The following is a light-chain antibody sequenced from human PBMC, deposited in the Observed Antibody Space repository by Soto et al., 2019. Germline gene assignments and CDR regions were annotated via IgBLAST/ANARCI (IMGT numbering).Light chain of an antibody. Sequence: QSVLTQPPSVSGAPGQRVTISCTGTSSNIGAGYDVHWYQQLPGKAPTLLIYSNNDRPSGVPDRFSGSKSGTSASLAITGLQADDEADYYCQSYDSSRSGYVFGTGTKVTVL. CDR1: SSNIGAGYD. J-gene: IGLJ1*01. V-gene: IGLV1-40*01. CDR2: SNN. CDR3: QSYDSSRSGYV.